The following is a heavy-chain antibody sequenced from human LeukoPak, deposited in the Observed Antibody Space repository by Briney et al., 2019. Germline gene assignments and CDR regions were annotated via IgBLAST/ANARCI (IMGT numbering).Heavy chain of an antibody. CDR2: ISAYNGNT. Sequence: ASVKVSCKASGYTFTSYGITWVRQAPGQGLEWMGWISAYNGNTNYAQNLQGRVTMTADTSTSTAYMELRSLRSDDTAVYYCARDPGPYYESGGAYAYWGQGTLVTVSS. CDR3: ARDPGPYYESGGAYAY. V-gene: IGHV1-18*01. CDR1: GYTFTSYG. J-gene: IGHJ4*02. D-gene: IGHD3-22*01.